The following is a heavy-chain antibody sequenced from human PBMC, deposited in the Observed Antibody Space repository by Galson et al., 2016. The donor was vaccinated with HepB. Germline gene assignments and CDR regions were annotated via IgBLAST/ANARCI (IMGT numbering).Heavy chain of an antibody. CDR2: VYPGNSEI. V-gene: IGHV5-51*01. D-gene: IGHD2-2*01. J-gene: IGHJ5*02. Sequence: QSGAEVKKPGESLKISCKGSGYRFANYWIGWVRQMPGKGLESKGIVYPGNSEIRYSPSFQGQVTISADKSITTVYLQWSSLKASDTAIYYCVRHGNCVRGSCLNWLDPWGQGTLVTVSS. CDR3: VRHGNCVRGSCLNWLDP. CDR1: GYRFANYW.